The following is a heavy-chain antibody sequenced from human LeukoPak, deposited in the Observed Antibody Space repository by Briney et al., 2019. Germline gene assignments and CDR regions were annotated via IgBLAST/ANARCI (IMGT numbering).Heavy chain of an antibody. CDR1: GFTFSSYE. D-gene: IGHD3-16*02. CDR2: ISSSGSTI. CDR3: ARDGRPYDYVWGSYRSQVPDAFDI. J-gene: IGHJ3*02. Sequence: GGSLRLSCAASGFTFSSYEMNWVRQAPGKGLEWVSYISSSGSTIYYADSVKGRFTISRDNAKNSLYLQMNSLRAEDTAVYYCARDGRPYDYVWGSYRSQVPDAFDIWGQGTMVTVSS. V-gene: IGHV3-48*03.